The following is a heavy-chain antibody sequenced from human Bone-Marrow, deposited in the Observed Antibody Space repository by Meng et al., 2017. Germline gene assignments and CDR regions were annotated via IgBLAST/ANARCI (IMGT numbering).Heavy chain of an antibody. CDR1: GASVSSGYW. J-gene: IGHJ4*02. D-gene: IGHD6-19*01. V-gene: IGHV4-4*02. Sequence: QGALQESGPGLVKPSGTLSLTCGVSGASVSSGYWWTWVRQPPGKGLEWIGEFHHSGTTNYNPSLRSRVTISVDTSKNQFSLRLTSVTAADTAVYYCAASPGWWRIDSWGQGTLVTVSS. CDR2: FHHSGTT. CDR3: AASPGWWRIDS.